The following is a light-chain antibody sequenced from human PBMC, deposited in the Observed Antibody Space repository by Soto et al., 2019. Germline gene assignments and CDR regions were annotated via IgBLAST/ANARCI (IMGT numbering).Light chain of an antibody. CDR2: EVS. CDR1: SSDVGGYNY. J-gene: IGLJ1*01. CDR3: SSYTIISTSHLYV. Sequence: QSVLTQPASVSGSPGQSITISCTGTSSDVGGYNYVSWYQQHPGKAPKLMIYEVSNRPSGVSNRFSASKSGNTASLTISGLQAEDDADYYCSSYTIISTSHLYVFGTGTKVTVL. V-gene: IGLV2-14*01.